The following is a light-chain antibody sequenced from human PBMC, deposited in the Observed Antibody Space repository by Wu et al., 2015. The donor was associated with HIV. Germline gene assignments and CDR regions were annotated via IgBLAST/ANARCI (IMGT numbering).Light chain of an antibody. CDR2: AAY. V-gene: IGKV1-8*01. Sequence: AIRMTQSPPSLSASTGDRVTITCRASQDISNYLVWYQQKPGKAPKVLIYAAYNLQSGVPLRFSGSGSGTDFTLTISRLQSEDFATYYCQQYNNYPWTFGQGTKVEIK. CDR1: QDISNY. J-gene: IGKJ1*01. CDR3: QQYNNYPWT.